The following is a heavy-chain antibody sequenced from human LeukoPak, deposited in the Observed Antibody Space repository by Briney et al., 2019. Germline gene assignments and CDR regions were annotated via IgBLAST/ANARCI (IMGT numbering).Heavy chain of an antibody. J-gene: IGHJ4*02. Sequence: PGGSLTLSCAASGFTFSSYGMRWVRQPPGKGLEWVAVIRYDGSNKYYADSVKGRFTISRDNSKNTLYLQMNSLRAEDTAMYYCAKDRREYSSGWYLDYWGQGTLVTVSS. CDR3: AKDRREYSSGWYLDY. CDR1: GFTFSSYG. V-gene: IGHV3-30*02. D-gene: IGHD6-19*01. CDR2: IRYDGSNK.